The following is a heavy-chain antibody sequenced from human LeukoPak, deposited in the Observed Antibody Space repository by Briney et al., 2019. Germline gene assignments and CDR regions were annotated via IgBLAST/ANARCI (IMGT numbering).Heavy chain of an antibody. CDR2: IIPIFGTA. CDR3: ARESGYDFWSGYSLNLDY. Sequence: SVKVSCKASGGTFSSYAISWVRQAPGQGLEWMGGIIPIFGTANYAQKFQGRVTITADESTSTAYMELSSLRSEGTAVYYCARESGYDFWSGYSLNLDYWGQGTLVTVSS. J-gene: IGHJ4*02. CDR1: GGTFSSYA. V-gene: IGHV1-69*13. D-gene: IGHD3-3*01.